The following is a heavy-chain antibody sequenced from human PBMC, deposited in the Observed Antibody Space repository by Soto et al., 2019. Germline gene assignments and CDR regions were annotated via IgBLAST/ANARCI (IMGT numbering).Heavy chain of an antibody. CDR1: GYSFTSYW. CDR3: ARPPDSGSYYYFDH. Sequence: GESLKISCKGSGYSFTSYWIGWVRQMPGKGLEWMGIIYPSDSDTKYSPSFQGQVTTSADKSINTAYLQWSSLKASDTAMYYCARPPDSGSYYYFDHWGQGTLVSVSS. CDR2: IYPSDSDT. V-gene: IGHV5-51*01. J-gene: IGHJ4*02. D-gene: IGHD1-26*01.